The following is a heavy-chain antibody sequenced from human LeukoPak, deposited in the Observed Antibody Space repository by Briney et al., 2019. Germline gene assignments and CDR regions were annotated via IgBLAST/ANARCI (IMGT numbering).Heavy chain of an antibody. Sequence: GGSLRLSCAASGFTFSDYYMSWIRQAPGKGLEWVSYISSSGSTIYYADPVKGRFTISRDNAKNSLYLQMNSLRAEDTAVYYCARDGYCSGGSCYSGGTSPIDYWGQGTLVTVSS. V-gene: IGHV3-11*04. J-gene: IGHJ4*02. D-gene: IGHD2-15*01. CDR1: GFTFSDYY. CDR3: ARDGYCSGGSCYSGGTSPIDY. CDR2: ISSSGSTI.